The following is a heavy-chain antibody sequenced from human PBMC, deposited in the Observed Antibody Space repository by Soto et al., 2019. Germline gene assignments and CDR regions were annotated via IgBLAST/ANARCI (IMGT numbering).Heavy chain of an antibody. CDR1: GYTFTTYD. Sequence: QVLLVQSGAEVKKPGASVQISCKASGYTFTTYDMHWVRQAPGQRLEWMGSISANNGNPKYSQRFQGRATFASDTSATTGYMDLSSLISEDTAVYYCVVCLGWGAFHYWGQGTLVTVSS. J-gene: IGHJ4*02. D-gene: IGHD3-16*01. CDR3: VVCLGWGAFHY. CDR2: ISANNGNP. V-gene: IGHV1-3*01.